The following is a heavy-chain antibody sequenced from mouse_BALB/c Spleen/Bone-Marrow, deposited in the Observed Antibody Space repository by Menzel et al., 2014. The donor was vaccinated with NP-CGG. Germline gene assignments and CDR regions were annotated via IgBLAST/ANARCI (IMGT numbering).Heavy chain of an antibody. CDR1: GFTFSYYT. J-gene: IGHJ4*01. CDR2: ISNGGSTT. V-gene: IGHV5-12-2*01. CDR3: ARDDYDVGAALDY. D-gene: IGHD2-4*01. Sequence: EVHLVESGGGLVQPGGSLKLSCAASGFTFSYYTMSWVRQTPEKRLEWVAYISNGGSTTYHPDTVKGRFTISRDNAKNTLYLQMSSLKSDDTAMYYCARDDYDVGAALDYWGQGTSVTVSS.